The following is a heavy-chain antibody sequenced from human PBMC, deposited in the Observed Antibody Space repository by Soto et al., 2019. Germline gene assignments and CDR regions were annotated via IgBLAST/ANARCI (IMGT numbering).Heavy chain of an antibody. D-gene: IGHD2-15*01. CDR2: TYYRSKLYN. Sequence: PSQTLSLTFAISGYSVSSNSAALNWISQSPSRGLECLVRTYYRSKLYNDYAVSVKSRITINPDTSKNQFSLKLSSVTAADTAVYYCARDSCSGGSCYYGNYYYGMDVWGQGTTVTVSS. J-gene: IGHJ6*02. CDR3: ARDSCSGGSCYYGNYYYGMDV. V-gene: IGHV6-1*01. CDR1: GYSVSSNSAA.